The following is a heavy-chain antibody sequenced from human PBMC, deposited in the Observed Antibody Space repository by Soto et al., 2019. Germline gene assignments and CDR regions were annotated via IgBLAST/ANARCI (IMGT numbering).Heavy chain of an antibody. Sequence: GGSLRLSCTASGFTFNTHWMHWVRQAPGKGLVWVSRIYFDGITTNYADSVKGRLAVSRDNAKNTVYLHVNTLRDEDTAVYYCARGGAMGVDYWGQGTLVTVSS. CDR3: ARGGAMGVDY. CDR1: GFTFNTHW. D-gene: IGHD1-26*01. V-gene: IGHV3-74*01. CDR2: IYFDGITT. J-gene: IGHJ4*02.